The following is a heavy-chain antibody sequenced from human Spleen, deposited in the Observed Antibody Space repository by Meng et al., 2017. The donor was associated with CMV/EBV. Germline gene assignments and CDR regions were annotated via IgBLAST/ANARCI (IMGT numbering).Heavy chain of an antibody. D-gene: IGHD5-24*01. CDR1: GFTFDDYA. Sequence: SLKISCAASGFTFDDYAMHWVRQAPGKGLEWVSGISWNSGSIGYADSVKGRFTISRDNAKYSLYLQMNSLRAEDMALYYCAKGQFGSYYYGMDVWGQGTTVTVSS. V-gene: IGHV3-9*03. J-gene: IGHJ6*02. CDR2: ISWNSGSI. CDR3: AKGQFGSYYYGMDV.